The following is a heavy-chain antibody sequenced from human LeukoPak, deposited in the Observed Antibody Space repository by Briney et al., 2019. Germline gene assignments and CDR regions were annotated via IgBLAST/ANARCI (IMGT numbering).Heavy chain of an antibody. CDR1: GFTVSSTY. Sequence: QPGGSLRLSCAASGFTVSSTYMSWVRQAPGKGLEWVSVFYSGDTTYYANSVKGRFTISRDNSKNMLYLQMNSLRAEDTAVYYCARVGSLDWGQGTLVTVSS. V-gene: IGHV3-66*01. CDR3: ARVGSLD. CDR2: FYSGDTT. J-gene: IGHJ4*02. D-gene: IGHD3-10*01.